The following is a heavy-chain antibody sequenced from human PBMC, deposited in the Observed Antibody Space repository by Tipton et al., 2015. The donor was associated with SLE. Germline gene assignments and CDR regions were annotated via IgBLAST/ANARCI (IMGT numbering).Heavy chain of an antibody. Sequence: TLSLTCAVYGGSFSGYYWSWIRQPPGKGLEWIGEINHSGSTNYNPSLKSRVTISVDTSKNQFSLKLSSVTAADTAVYYCARVPWDDSRWYFDLWGRGTLVTVSS. CDR2: INHSGST. CDR1: GGSFSGYY. D-gene: IGHD1-1*01. J-gene: IGHJ2*01. V-gene: IGHV4-34*01. CDR3: ARVPWDDSRWYFDL.